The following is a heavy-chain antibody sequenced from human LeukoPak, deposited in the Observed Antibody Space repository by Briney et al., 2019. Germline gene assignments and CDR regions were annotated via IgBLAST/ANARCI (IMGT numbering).Heavy chain of an antibody. D-gene: IGHD2/OR15-2a*01. CDR2: IYKSGST. CDR1: GESINPYY. Sequence: SETLSLTCTVSGESINPYYWNWIRQPAGKGLEWIGHIYKSGSTNYNPSLKSRVTMSLDTSKNQFSLKLRSVTAADTAVYFCARSFLDYMDVWGKGTTVTVSS. V-gene: IGHV4-4*07. J-gene: IGHJ6*03. CDR3: ARSFLDYMDV.